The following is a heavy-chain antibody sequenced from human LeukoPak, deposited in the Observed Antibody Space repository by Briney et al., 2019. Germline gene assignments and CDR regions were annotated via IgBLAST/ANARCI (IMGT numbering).Heavy chain of an antibody. CDR3: AKAVRGVKAVGFDY. J-gene: IGHJ4*02. CDR1: GFTFSSYA. Sequence: GGSLRLSCAASGFTFSSYAMSWVRQAPGKGLEWVSDINDSGGITYYADSVKGRFTISRDNSKNTLYLQMNSLRAEDTAVYYCAKAVRGVKAVGFDYWGQGTLVTVSS. V-gene: IGHV3-23*01. D-gene: IGHD3-10*01. CDR2: INDSGGIT.